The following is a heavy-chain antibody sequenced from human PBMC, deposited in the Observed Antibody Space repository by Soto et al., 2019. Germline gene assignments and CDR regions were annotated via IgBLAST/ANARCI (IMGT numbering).Heavy chain of an antibody. D-gene: IGHD6-13*01. CDR3: AKETGIAAAGTESYYYYGMDV. CDR1: GFSVSSYA. CDR2: ISGSGGST. Sequence: WGSMRLACAASGFSVSSYAMSGVRQAPGKGLEWVSAISGSGGSTYYADSVKGRFTISRDNSKNTLYLQMNSLRAEDTAVYYCAKETGIAAAGTESYYYYGMDVWGQGTTVTVS. V-gene: IGHV3-23*01. J-gene: IGHJ6*02.